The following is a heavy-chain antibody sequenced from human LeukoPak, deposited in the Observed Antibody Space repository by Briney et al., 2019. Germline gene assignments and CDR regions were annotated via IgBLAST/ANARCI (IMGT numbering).Heavy chain of an antibody. D-gene: IGHD3-22*01. V-gene: IGHV4-38-2*01. CDR1: GYSISSGYY. J-gene: IGHJ4*02. CDR3: ARRYYYDSSGFFDY. CDR2: LYHSGLT. Sequence: PSETLSLTCAVSGYSISSGYYWGWIRQPPGQGLEWIGSLYHSGLTYYNPSLKSRVTISVDTPKNQFSLKLSSVTAADTAVYYRARRYYYDSSGFFDYWGQGNLVTVSS.